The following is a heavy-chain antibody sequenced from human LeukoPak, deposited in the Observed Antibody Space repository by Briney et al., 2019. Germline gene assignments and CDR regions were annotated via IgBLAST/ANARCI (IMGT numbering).Heavy chain of an antibody. CDR2: INPNSGGT. CDR3: ARDREPNWNGRGWGAWDCFDY. V-gene: IGHV1-2*02. Sequence: ASVKVSCKASGYTFTGYYMHWVRQAPGQGLEWMGWINPNSGGTNYAQKFQGRVTMTRDTSISTAYMELSRLRSDDTAVYYCARDREPNWNGRGWGAWDCFDYWGQGTLVTVSS. D-gene: IGHD1-1*01. CDR1: GYTFTGYY. J-gene: IGHJ4*02.